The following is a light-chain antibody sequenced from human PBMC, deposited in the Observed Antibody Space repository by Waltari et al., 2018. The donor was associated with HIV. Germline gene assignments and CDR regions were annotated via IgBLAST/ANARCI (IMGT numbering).Light chain of an antibody. CDR1: QSMSSN. Sequence: MTQSPASLSASVGDRVTITCRASQSMSSNLAWYQQKPGQAPRLLIYGASTRATGIPARFSGSGSGTEFTLTISSLQSEDFAVYYCQQYNNWPPWTFGQGTKVEIK. J-gene: IGKJ1*01. CDR3: QQYNNWPPWT. V-gene: IGKV3-15*01. CDR2: GAS.